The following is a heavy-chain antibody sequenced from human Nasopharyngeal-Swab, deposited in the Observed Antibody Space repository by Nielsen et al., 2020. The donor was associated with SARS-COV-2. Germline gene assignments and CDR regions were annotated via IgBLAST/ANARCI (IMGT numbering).Heavy chain of an antibody. CDR2: ISGSGGST. Sequence: GESLKISCAASGFTFSSYVMSWVRQAPGKGLEWVSAISGSGGSTYYADSVKGRFTISRDNSKNTLYLQMNSLRAEDTAVYYCAKDPRWIADYWGQGTLVTVSS. J-gene: IGHJ4*02. V-gene: IGHV3-23*01. CDR1: GFTFSSYV. D-gene: IGHD5-12*01. CDR3: AKDPRWIADY.